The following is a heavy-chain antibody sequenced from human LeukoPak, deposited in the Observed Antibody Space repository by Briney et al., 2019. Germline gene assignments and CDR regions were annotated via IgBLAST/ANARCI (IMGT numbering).Heavy chain of an antibody. V-gene: IGHV3-21*01. Sequence: PGGSLRLSCAASGFTFSTHSMTWVRQAPGRGLEWVSSISGSSSYIFYADSLKGRFTISRDNAKNSLYLQMNSLRDEDTAVYYCARGSHHYDSTRGYYGMDVWGQGTTVTVSS. CDR2: ISGSSSYI. CDR3: ARGSHHYDSTRGYYGMDV. CDR1: GFTFSTHS. J-gene: IGHJ6*02. D-gene: IGHD3-22*01.